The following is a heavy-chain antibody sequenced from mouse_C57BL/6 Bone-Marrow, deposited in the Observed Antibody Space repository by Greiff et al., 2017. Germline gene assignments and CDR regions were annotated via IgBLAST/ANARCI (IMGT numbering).Heavy chain of an antibody. CDR2: INSDGGST. J-gene: IGHJ3*01. Sequence: EVKVVESGGGLVQPGESLKLSCESNEYEFPSHDMSWVRKTPGKRLELVAAINSDGGSTYYPDTMERRFIISRDNTKKTLYLQMSSLRSEDTALYYCARRGDYGEFAYWGQGTLVTVSA. V-gene: IGHV5-2*01. CDR3: ARRGDYGEFAY. D-gene: IGHD1-1*01. CDR1: EYEFPSHD.